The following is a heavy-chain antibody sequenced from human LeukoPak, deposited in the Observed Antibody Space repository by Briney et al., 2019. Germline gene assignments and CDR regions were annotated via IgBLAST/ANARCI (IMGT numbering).Heavy chain of an antibody. V-gene: IGHV4-59*08. Sequence: SETLSLTCTVSGGSISSYYWSWIRQPPGKGLEWIGYIYYSGSTNYNPSLKSRVTISVDTSKNQFSLKLSSVTAADTAVYYCARHVVVGELLFPVPYYYYGMDVWGQGTTVTVSS. J-gene: IGHJ6*02. D-gene: IGHD3-10*01. CDR1: GGSISSYY. CDR3: ARHVVVGELLFPVPYYYYGMDV. CDR2: IYYSGST.